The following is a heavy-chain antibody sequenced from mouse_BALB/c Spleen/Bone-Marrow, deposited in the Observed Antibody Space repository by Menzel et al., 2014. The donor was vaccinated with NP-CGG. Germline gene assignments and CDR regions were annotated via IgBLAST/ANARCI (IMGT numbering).Heavy chain of an antibody. D-gene: IGHD1-2*01. CDR2: INPGSNTI. V-gene: IGHV4-2*02. CDR3: ARLGNYGYHDS. Sequence: EVMLVESGGGLVQPGGSLNLACVASGFDFSRYWMSWARQAPGKGQEWIGEINPGSNTINYSPSLKDKFIISRDNAKNTLYLQMSKVRSEDTALYYCARLGNYGYHDSWGQGTTLTVSS. J-gene: IGHJ2*01. CDR1: GFDFSRYW.